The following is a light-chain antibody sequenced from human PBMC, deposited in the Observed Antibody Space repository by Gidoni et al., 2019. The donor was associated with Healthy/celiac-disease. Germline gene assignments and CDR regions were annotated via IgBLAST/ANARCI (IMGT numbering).Light chain of an antibody. J-gene: IGKJ1*01. V-gene: IGKV1-27*01. Sequence: DIQMTQSPSSLSASVGDRVTITGRASQGISNYLAWYQQKPGKVPKLLIYAASTSQSGVPSRFSGSGSGTDFTLTISSLQPEDVATYYCQKYNSAPRTFGQGTKVEIK. CDR3: QKYNSAPRT. CDR1: QGISNY. CDR2: AAS.